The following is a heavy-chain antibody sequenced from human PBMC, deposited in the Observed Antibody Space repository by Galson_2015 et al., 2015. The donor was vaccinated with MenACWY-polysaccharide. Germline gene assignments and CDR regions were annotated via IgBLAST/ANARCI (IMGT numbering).Heavy chain of an antibody. J-gene: IGHJ6*02. V-gene: IGHV3-23*01. CDR1: GFTFSNYA. Sequence: SLRLSCAASGFTFSNYAMTWVRQAPGQGLEWVSSLTHSGDASYYADSVEGRFTISRDNSKNTLFLEMNSLRAEDTAVYYCAEHLIRGLNYAMDVWGQGTTVTVSS. CDR2: LTHSGDAS. D-gene: IGHD3-10*01. CDR3: AEHLIRGLNYAMDV.